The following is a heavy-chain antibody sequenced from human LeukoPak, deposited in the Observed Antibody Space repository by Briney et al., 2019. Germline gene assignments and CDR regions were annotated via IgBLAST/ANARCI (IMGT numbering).Heavy chain of an antibody. CDR3: AKDRQQEYSSRYSSDY. V-gene: IGHV3-33*06. CDR2: IWFVGSNK. Sequence: VGSLRLSCAASGFTFSSNGMHCVRPAPGKGLWWVAVIWFVGSNKYYADSVKGGFTISRENSKNTLYMQKNSLRAASTPVYYFAKDRQQEYSSRYSSDYWAKGTLVTVSS. J-gene: IGHJ4*02. CDR1: GFTFSSNG. D-gene: IGHD6-13*01.